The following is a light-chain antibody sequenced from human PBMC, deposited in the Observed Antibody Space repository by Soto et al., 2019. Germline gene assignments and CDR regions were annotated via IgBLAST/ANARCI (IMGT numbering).Light chain of an antibody. V-gene: IGKV3-15*01. CDR1: QSIGSN. CDR2: ASS. CDR3: QQYGSSPF. Sequence: EIVMTQSPATLSVSPGERATLSCRASQSIGSNLAWYQQKPGQAPRLVIYASSIRASDFPARFSGSGSGTEFTLTISGLQSDDFAVYYCQQYGSSPFFGQGTKLEIK. J-gene: IGKJ2*01.